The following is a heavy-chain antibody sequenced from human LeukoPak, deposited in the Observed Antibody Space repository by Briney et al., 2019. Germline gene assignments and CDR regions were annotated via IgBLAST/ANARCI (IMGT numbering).Heavy chain of an antibody. CDR1: GGSIGSYY. CDR3: ARDRTIAVAGTGWFDP. D-gene: IGHD6-19*01. J-gene: IGHJ5*02. CDR2: IYYSGST. Sequence: PSETLSLTYTVSGGSIGSYYWSWIRQPPGKGLEWIGYIYYSGSTNYNPSLKSRVTISVDTSKNQFSLKLSSVTAADTAVYYCARDRTIAVAGTGWFDPWGQGTLVTVSS. V-gene: IGHV4-59*01.